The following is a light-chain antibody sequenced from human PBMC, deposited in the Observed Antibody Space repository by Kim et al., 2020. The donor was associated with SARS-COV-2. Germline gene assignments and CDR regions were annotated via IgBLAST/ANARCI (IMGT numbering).Light chain of an antibody. CDR1: SLRSYY. V-gene: IGLV3-19*01. CDR3: NSRDSSGNHI. Sequence: SSELTQDPAVSVALGQTVSITCQGDSLRSYYASWYQQKPGQAPVLVIYGKNNRPSGIPDRFSGSSSGNTASLTITGAQAEDEADYYCNSRDSSGNHIFGTGTKVTVL. CDR2: GKN. J-gene: IGLJ1*01.